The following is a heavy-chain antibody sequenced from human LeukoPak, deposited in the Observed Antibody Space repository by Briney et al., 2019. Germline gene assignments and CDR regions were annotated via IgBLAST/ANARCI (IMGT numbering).Heavy chain of an antibody. CDR3: ARDQGSTPTDY. Sequence: PSETLSLTCTVSGGSISSYYWSWIRQPPGKGLEWIGYIYYSGSTNYNPSLKSRVTISVDTSKNQFSLQLRSVTAADTAVYYCARDQGSTPTDYWGQGTLVTVSS. CDR2: IYYSGST. J-gene: IGHJ4*02. V-gene: IGHV4-59*12. CDR1: GGSISSYY.